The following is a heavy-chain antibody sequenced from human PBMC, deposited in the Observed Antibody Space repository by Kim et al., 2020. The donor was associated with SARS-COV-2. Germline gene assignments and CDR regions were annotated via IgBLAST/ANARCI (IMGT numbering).Heavy chain of an antibody. D-gene: IGHD5-12*01. J-gene: IGHJ3*02. V-gene: IGHV4-39*01. Sequence: LKRRLTVSVDTSKNQFSLKLSSVTAADMAVYYCARRVIVATMGGSNAFDIWGQGTMVTVSS. CDR3: ARRVIVATMGGSNAFDI.